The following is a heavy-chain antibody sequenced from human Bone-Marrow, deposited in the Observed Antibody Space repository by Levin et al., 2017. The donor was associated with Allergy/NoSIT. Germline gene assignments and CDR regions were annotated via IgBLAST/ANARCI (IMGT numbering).Heavy chain of an antibody. V-gene: IGHV4-59*01. CDR1: GGSFNDYY. CDR2: VYYSGST. CDR3: ARLSRGYYGSGSYPFGYFGLDV. J-gene: IGHJ6*02. D-gene: IGHD3-10*01. Sequence: SETLSLTCDVSGGSFNDYYWTWIRQPPRKGLEWIGHVYYSGSTNYDPSLKSRVTISLDTSKNQFSLKLNSVTAADTAVYYCARLSRGYYGSGSYPFGYFGLDVWGQGTTVTVSS.